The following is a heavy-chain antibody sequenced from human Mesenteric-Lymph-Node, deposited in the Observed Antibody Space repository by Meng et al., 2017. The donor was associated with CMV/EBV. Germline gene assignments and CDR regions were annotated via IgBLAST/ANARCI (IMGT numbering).Heavy chain of an antibody. CDR3: TRSTYYYDSSGYQYYFDY. CDR1: GFTFSNYE. D-gene: IGHD3-22*01. V-gene: IGHV3-48*03. J-gene: IGHJ4*02. Sequence: GGSLRLSCAASGFTFSNYEMNWVRQAPGKGLEWLSYISSSGNSIYNADSVKGRFTISRDNAKSSLYLQMNSLSAEDTAVYYCTRSTYYYDSSGYQYYFDYWGQGTLVTVSS. CDR2: ISSSGNSI.